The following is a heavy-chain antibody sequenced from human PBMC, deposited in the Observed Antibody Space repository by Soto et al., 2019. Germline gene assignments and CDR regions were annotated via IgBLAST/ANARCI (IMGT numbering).Heavy chain of an antibody. V-gene: IGHV1-69*13. Sequence: GASVKVSCKASGGTFSSYAISWVRQAPGQGLEWMGGIIPIFGTANYAQKFQGRVTITADESTSTAYMELSSLRSEDTAVYYCAREFLDCSGGSCYPAPFDYWGQGTLVTVSS. CDR1: GGTFSSYA. CDR2: IIPIFGTA. CDR3: AREFLDCSGGSCYPAPFDY. D-gene: IGHD2-15*01. J-gene: IGHJ4*02.